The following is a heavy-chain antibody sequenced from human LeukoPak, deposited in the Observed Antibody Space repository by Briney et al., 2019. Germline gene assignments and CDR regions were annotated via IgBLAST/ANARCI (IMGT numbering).Heavy chain of an antibody. D-gene: IGHD3-10*01. CDR1: GGSLSSYY. Sequence: SETLSLTCAVYGGSLSSYYWSWIRQPPGKGLEWIGEINHSGSTSYNPSLKSRVTISVDTSKSQFSLKLTSVTAADTAVYYCAEHGSGSAPFPDNWFDPWGQGTLVTVSS. J-gene: IGHJ5*02. CDR2: INHSGST. V-gene: IGHV4-34*01. CDR3: AEHGSGSAPFPDNWFDP.